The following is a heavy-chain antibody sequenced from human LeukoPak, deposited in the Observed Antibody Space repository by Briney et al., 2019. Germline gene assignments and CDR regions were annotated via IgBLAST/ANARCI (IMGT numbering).Heavy chain of an antibody. CDR2: INHSGST. V-gene: IGHV4-34*01. Sequence: SETLSLTCAVYGGSFSGYYWSWIRPPPGKGLEWIGEINHSGSTNYNPSLKSRVTMSVDTSKNQFSLKLSSVTAADTAVYYCAGSSDSAYALHYWGQGTLVTVSS. CDR1: GGSFSGYY. J-gene: IGHJ4*02. CDR3: AGSSDSAYALHY. D-gene: IGHD5-12*01.